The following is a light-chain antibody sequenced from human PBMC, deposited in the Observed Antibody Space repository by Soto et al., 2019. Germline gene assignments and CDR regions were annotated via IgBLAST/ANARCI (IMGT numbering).Light chain of an antibody. CDR1: QSVSIN. V-gene: IGKV3-20*01. CDR2: GAS. CDR3: QQYGSSGT. J-gene: IGKJ1*01. Sequence: EIVMTQSPATLSVSPGERATLSCRASQSVSINLAWYQQKPGQAPRLLIYGASSRATGIPDRFSGSGSGTDFTLTIRRLEPEDFAVDYCQQYGSSGTFGQGTKVDIK.